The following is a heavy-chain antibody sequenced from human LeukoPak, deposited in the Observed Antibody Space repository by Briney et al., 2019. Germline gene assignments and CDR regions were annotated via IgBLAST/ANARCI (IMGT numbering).Heavy chain of an antibody. CDR3: ARASRLGTLAAFGYYYMDV. V-gene: IGHV4-34*01. CDR1: GGSFSGYY. CDR2: INHSGST. D-gene: IGHD3-16*01. J-gene: IGHJ6*03. Sequence: SETLSLTCAVYGGSFSGYYWSWIRQPPGKGLEWIGEINHSGSTNYNPSLKSRVTISVDTSKNQFSLKLSSVTAADTAVYYCARASRLGTLAAFGYYYMDVWGKGTTVTASS.